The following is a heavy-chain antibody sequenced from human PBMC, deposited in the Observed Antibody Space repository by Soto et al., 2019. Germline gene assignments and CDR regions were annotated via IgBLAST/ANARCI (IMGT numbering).Heavy chain of an antibody. D-gene: IGHD3-9*01. CDR1: GFTFSSYA. CDR2: ISGSGGST. J-gene: IGHJ4*02. Sequence: GGSLRLSCAASGFTFSSYAMSWVRQAPGKGLEWVSAISGSGGSTYYADSVKGRFTISRDNSKNTLYLQMNSLRAEDTAVYYCAKGRYYDILTGYYIPPAPLDYWGQGTLVTVSS. V-gene: IGHV3-23*01. CDR3: AKGRYYDILTGYYIPPAPLDY.